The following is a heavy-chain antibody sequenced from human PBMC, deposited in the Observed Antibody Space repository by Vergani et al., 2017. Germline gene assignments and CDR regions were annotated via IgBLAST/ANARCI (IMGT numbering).Heavy chain of an antibody. J-gene: IGHJ3*02. V-gene: IGHV1-8*01. CDR2: MNPNSGNT. Sequence: QVQLVQSGAEVKKPGASVKVSCKASGYTFTSYDINWVRQATGQGLEWMGWMNPNSGNTGYAQKFQGRVTMTRNTSISTAYMELSSLRSEDTAVYYCARRFHSGYDAKSQVHDAFDIWGQGTMVTVSS. CDR3: ARRFHSGYDAKSQVHDAFDI. D-gene: IGHD5-12*01. CDR1: GYTFTSYD.